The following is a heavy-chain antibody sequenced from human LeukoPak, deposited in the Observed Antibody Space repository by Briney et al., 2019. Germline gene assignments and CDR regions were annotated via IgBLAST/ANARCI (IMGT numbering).Heavy chain of an antibody. J-gene: IGHJ4*02. D-gene: IGHD2-2*01. CDR3: ARRRRRYCSSTSCYGKPLDY. V-gene: IGHV4-39*01. CDR2: IYYSGST. CDR1: GGSISSSSYY. Sequence: SETLSLTCTVSGGSISSSSYYWGWIRQPQGKGLEWIGSIYYSGSTYYNPSLKSRVTISVDTSKNQFSLKLSSVTAADTAVYYCARRRRRYCSSTSCYGKPLDYWGQGTLVTVSS.